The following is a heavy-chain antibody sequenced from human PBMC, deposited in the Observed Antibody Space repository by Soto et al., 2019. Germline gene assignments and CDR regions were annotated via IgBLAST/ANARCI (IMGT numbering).Heavy chain of an antibody. CDR3: AKDLAEDYYDSSGLLD. J-gene: IGHJ4*02. CDR1: GFTFSSYG. V-gene: IGHV3-30*18. Sequence: GGSLRLSCAASGFTFSSYGMHWVRQAPGKGLEWVAVISYDGSNKYYADSVKGRFTISRDNSKNTLYLQMNSLRAEDTAVYYCAKDLAEDYYDSSGLLDWGQGTLVTVSS. D-gene: IGHD3-22*01. CDR2: ISYDGSNK.